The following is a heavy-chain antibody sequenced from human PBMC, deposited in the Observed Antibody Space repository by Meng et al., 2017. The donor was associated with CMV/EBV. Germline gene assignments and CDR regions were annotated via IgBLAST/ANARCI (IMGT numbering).Heavy chain of an antibody. J-gene: IGHJ6*02. CDR3: ARDGPDIVVVPAAIRVAAAGTDYYYYYGMDV. V-gene: IGHV1-46*01. CDR1: GYTFTSYY. CDR2: INPSGGST. D-gene: IGHD2-2*02. Sequence: ASVKVSCKASGYTFTSYYMHWVRQAPGQGLEWMGIINPSGGSTSYAQKFQGRVTMTRDTSTSTVYMELSSLRFEDTAVYYCARDGPDIVVVPAAIRVAAAGTDYYYYYGMDVWGQGTTVTVSS.